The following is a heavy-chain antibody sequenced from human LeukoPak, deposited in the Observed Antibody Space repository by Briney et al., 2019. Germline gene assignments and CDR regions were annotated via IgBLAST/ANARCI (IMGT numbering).Heavy chain of an antibody. J-gene: IGHJ4*02. CDR3: ARRYSGSYYIDY. CDR1: GYTFTSYY. V-gene: IGHV1-2*02. CDR2: INPNSGGT. D-gene: IGHD1-26*01. Sequence: GASVKVSCKASGYTFTSYYMHWVRQAPGQGLEWMGWINPNSGGTNYAQKFQGRVTMTRDTSISTAYMELSRLRSDDTAVYYCARRYSGSYYIDYWGQGTLVTVSS.